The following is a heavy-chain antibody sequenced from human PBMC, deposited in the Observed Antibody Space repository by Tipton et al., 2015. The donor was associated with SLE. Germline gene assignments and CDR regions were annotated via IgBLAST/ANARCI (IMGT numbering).Heavy chain of an antibody. CDR2: IYTSGGST. CDR3: AGGGASARFDF. J-gene: IGHJ4*02. D-gene: IGHD3-10*01. CDR1: GASISSGRYY. Sequence: TLSLTCTVSGASISSGRYYWSWIRQPAGKGLEWIGHIYTSGGSTNYNPSLKSRVTISEDTSKNQLSLKLSSVTAADTAVYYCAGGGASARFDFWGQGTLVTASS. V-gene: IGHV4-61*09.